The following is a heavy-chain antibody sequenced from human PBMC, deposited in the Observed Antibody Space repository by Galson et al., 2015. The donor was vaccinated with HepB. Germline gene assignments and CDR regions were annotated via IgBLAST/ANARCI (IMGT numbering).Heavy chain of an antibody. Sequence: SGAEVXXXGESLXXSCKGSXXSFTXYWXSXXRXLPGKGLEWMGKIDPSDSYTNYSPSFQGHVTISADKTISTAYLQWSSLKASDTAMHYCARRGPRDAFDFWXXXTMVXVSS. CDR2: IDPSDSYT. CDR3: ARRGPRDAFDF. D-gene: IGHD1-26*01. CDR1: XXSFTXYW. V-gene: IGHV5-10-1*01. J-gene: IGHJ3*01.